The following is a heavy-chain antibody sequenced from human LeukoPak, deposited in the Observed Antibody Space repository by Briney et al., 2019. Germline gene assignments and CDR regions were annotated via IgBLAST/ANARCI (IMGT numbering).Heavy chain of an antibody. V-gene: IGHV3-7*04. CDR1: GFIFSSYW. CDR3: ARVRGDYYLDY. D-gene: IGHD2-21*01. J-gene: IGHJ4*02. Sequence: PGGSLRLSCADSGFIFSSYWMTWVRQAPGKGLEWVANIKQGGSEKYYVDSVKGRFTISRDNAKNSLYLQMNSLRVEDTAVYYCARVRGDYYLDYWGQGTLVTVSS. CDR2: IKQGGSEK.